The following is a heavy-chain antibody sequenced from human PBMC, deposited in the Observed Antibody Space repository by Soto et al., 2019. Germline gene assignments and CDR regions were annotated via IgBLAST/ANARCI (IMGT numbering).Heavy chain of an antibody. D-gene: IGHD6-19*01. V-gene: IGHV4-59*01. CDR2: IYYSGST. CDR3: ARDSSGWYDY. J-gene: IGHJ4*02. CDR1: GGSISSYY. Sequence: QVQLQESGPGLVKPSETLSLTCTVSGGSISSYYWSWIRQPPGKGLEWIGYIYYSGSTNYNPSLKSRVTISVDTSKNQFSLKLSSVTAADTAMYYCARDSSGWYDYWGQGTLVTVSS.